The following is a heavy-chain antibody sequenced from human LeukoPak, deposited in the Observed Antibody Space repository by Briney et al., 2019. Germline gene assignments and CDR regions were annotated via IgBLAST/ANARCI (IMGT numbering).Heavy chain of an antibody. D-gene: IGHD1-26*01. J-gene: IGHJ4*02. V-gene: IGHV1-69*05. CDR1: GGTFSSYA. CDR3: ARHGLIVGATYYDY. Sequence: ASVKVSCKASGGTFSSYAISWVRQAPGLGLEWMGGIIPIVGTANYAQKFQGRVTITTDESTSTAYMELSSLRSEDTAVYYCARHGLIVGATYYDYWGQGTLVTVSS. CDR2: IIPIVGTA.